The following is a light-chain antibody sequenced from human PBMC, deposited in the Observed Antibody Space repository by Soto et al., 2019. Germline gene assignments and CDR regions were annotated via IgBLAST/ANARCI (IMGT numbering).Light chain of an antibody. Sequence: DIQMTQSPSTLSALVGERGTIACRASQSISTWLAWYQQTPGKAPKLLIYKASTLESGVPSRFSASGSGTEFTLTISSLQPDDFATYYCQQYSSYSTFGQGTKVDI. CDR3: QQYSSYST. CDR2: KAS. CDR1: QSISTW. J-gene: IGKJ1*01. V-gene: IGKV1-5*03.